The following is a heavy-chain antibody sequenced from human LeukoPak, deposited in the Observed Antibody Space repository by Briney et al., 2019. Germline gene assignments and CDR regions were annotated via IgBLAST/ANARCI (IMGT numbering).Heavy chain of an antibody. Sequence: GGSLRLSCTASRFTVSSNYMSWVRQAPGKGLEWVSVIYSGGSTYYADSVKGRFTISRDNSKNTLYLQMNSLRAEDTAVYYCARDSTDYGDYDYYYYYMDVWGKGTTVTVSS. CDR1: RFTVSSNY. CDR2: IYSGGST. CDR3: ARDSTDYGDYDYYYYYMDV. J-gene: IGHJ6*03. V-gene: IGHV3-53*01. D-gene: IGHD4-17*01.